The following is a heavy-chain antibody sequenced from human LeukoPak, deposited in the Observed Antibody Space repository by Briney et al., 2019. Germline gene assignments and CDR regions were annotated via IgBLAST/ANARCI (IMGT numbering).Heavy chain of an antibody. CDR2: MNPNSGNT. CDR3: ARDITYSSSSEDY. D-gene: IGHD6-6*01. CDR1: GYTFTSYD. V-gene: IGHV1-8*01. J-gene: IGHJ4*02. Sequence: ASVKVSCKASGYTFTSYDINWVRQATGQGLEWMGWMNPNSGNTGYAQKFQGRVTMTRNTSISTAYMELSSLRSDDTAVYYCARDITYSSSSEDYWGQGTLVTVSS.